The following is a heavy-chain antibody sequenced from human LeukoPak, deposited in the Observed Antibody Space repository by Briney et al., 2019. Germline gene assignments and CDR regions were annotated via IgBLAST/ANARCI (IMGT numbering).Heavy chain of an antibody. CDR1: GGSITSFY. J-gene: IGHJ2*01. CDR2: ISSSGNT. V-gene: IGHV4-4*07. Sequence: SQTLSLTCTVSGGSITSFYWTWIRQSAEKGLEWIGRISSSGNTKYNPSLNSRVTMSVDTSKNQFSLNLRSVAAADTAFYYCASQTLPGWYFNVWGRGTLVTVSS. CDR3: ASQTLPGWYFNV.